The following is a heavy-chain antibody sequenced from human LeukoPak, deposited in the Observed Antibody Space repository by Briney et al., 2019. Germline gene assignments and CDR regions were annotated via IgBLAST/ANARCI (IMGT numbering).Heavy chain of an antibody. Sequence: GGSLRLSCTASGFTFGDYAMSWVRQAPGKGLEWVGFIRSKAYGGTTEYAASVKGRFTISRDDSKSIAYLQMNSLKTEDTAVYYCTRDWPTIFGVVTGDAFDIWGQGTMVTVSS. J-gene: IGHJ3*02. CDR3: TRDWPTIFGVVTGDAFDI. D-gene: IGHD3-3*01. CDR1: GFTFGDYA. V-gene: IGHV3-49*04. CDR2: IRSKAYGGTT.